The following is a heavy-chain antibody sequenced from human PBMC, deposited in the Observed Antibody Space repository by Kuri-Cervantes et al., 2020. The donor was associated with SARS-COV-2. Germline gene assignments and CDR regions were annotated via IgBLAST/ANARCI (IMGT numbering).Heavy chain of an antibody. V-gene: IGHV4-59*11. Sequence: SETLSLTCTVSGGSISSHYWSWIRQPPGKGLEWIGYIYYSGSTNYNPSLKSRVTISVDTSKNQFSLKLSSVTAADTAVYYCARDSGDWNPDGFDIWGQGTMVTVSS. CDR3: ARDSGDWNPDGFDI. CDR2: IYYSGST. D-gene: IGHD1-1*01. J-gene: IGHJ3*02. CDR1: GGSISSHY.